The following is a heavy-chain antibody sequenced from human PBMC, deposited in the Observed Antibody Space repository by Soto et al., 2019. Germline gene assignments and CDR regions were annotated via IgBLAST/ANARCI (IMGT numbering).Heavy chain of an antibody. Sequence: EVQLVESGGGLVRHGGSLRLSCAASGFTFSSYWMSWVRQAPGKGLEWVANIKQDGSEKYYVDSVKGRFTISRDNAKNALYLQMNSLRAEDTAVYYCERDSGEGELQPDIIFDYWGQGTLVTVSS. V-gene: IGHV3-7*01. J-gene: IGHJ4*02. D-gene: IGHD1-26*01. CDR3: ERDSGEGELQPDIIFDY. CDR2: IKQDGSEK. CDR1: GFTFSSYW.